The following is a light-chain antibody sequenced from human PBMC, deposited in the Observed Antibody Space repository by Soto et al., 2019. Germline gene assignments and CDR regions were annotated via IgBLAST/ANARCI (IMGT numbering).Light chain of an antibody. V-gene: IGKV1-9*01. CDR3: QQLNSYIT. CDR1: QGISSY. CDR2: AAS. J-gene: IGKJ5*01. Sequence: DIQLTQSPSFLSASVGDGVTITCRASQGISSYLAWYQQKPGKAPKLLIYAASTLQSGVPSRFSGSGSGTEFTLTISSLQPEDFATYYCQQLNSYITFGPGTRLEIK.